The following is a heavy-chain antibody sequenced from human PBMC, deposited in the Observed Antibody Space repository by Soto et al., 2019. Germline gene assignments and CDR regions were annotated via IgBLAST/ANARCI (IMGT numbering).Heavy chain of an antibody. D-gene: IGHD3-3*01. CDR1: GFMFDSYG. V-gene: IGHV3-33*06. CDR3: AKDGIFIDGSCLPAFES. J-gene: IGHJ4*02. CDR2: IGYDGSSE. Sequence: QVQLVESGGGVVQAGRSLRLSCAASGFMFDSYGMHWVRQTPGRGLEWVAVIGYDGSSEFYSDSVKGRFIVSRDNSKNTVYLQMNSLRGEVTAVYYCAKDGIFIDGSCLPAFESWGQGTLVAVSS.